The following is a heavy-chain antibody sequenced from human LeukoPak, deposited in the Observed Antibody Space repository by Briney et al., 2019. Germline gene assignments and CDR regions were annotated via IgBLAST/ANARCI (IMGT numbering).Heavy chain of an antibody. Sequence: NPSQTLSLTCAVSGGSISSGDYSWSWIRQPPGKGLEWIGNIHHSGSTYYNPSLKSRVTISVDRSKNQFSLKLNSVTAADTAVYYCASGGSSSWYRWFDPWGQGTLVTVSS. D-gene: IGHD6-13*01. CDR1: GGSISSGDYS. J-gene: IGHJ5*02. V-gene: IGHV4-30-2*01. CDR3: ASGGSSSWYRWFDP. CDR2: IHHSGST.